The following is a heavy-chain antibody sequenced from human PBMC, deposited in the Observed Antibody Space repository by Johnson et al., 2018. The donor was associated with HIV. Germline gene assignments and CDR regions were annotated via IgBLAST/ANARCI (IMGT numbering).Heavy chain of an antibody. Sequence: VQLVESGGGLVQPGGSLRLSCAASGFTFSNHWMHWVRQAPGKGLVWVSRINSDGSSRNYADSVKGRFTISRDNAKNTLYLQMNSLRAEDTAMYFCARGGAFHAFDIWGHGTTVTVSS. CDR1: GFTFSNHW. D-gene: IGHD3-3*02. CDR3: ARGGAFHAFDI. V-gene: IGHV3-74*02. CDR2: INSDGSSR. J-gene: IGHJ3*02.